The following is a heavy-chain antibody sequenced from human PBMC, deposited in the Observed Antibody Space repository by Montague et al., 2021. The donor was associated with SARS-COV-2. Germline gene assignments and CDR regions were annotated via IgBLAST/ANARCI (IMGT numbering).Heavy chain of an antibody. CDR1: GFSLSTSGVG. CDR3: AHRRGLLLSDAFDI. J-gene: IGHJ3*02. CDR2: IYWDDDK. V-gene: IGHV2-5*02. D-gene: IGHD1-26*01. Sequence: PALVKPTQTLTLTCTFSGFSLSTSGVGVGWIRQPPGKALEWLALIYWDDDKRYSPSLKSRLTITKYTSKNQVVLTMTNVDPVDTASYYCAHRRGLLLSDAFDIWGQGTMVTVSS.